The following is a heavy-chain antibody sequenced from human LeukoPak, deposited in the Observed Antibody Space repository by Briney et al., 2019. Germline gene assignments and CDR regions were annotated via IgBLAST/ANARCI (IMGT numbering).Heavy chain of an antibody. CDR1: GFTFSSYE. CDR2: ISSSGSTI. V-gene: IGHV3-48*03. J-gene: IGHJ4*02. D-gene: IGHD4/OR15-4a*01. Sequence: GGSLRLSCAASGFTFSSYEMNWVRQAPGRGLEWVSYISSSGSTIYYADSVKGRFTISRDNAKNSLYLQMNSLRVEDTAVYYCAKDDVGVLNLIDNWGQGTLVTVSS. CDR3: AKDDVGVLNLIDN.